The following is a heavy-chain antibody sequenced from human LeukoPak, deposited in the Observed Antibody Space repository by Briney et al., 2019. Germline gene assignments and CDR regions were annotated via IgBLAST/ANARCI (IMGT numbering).Heavy chain of an antibody. CDR3: AREIWYYDS. V-gene: IGHV1-2*02. Sequence: SVTVSCKSSGYTFTGNFMHWVRQARGQGLEWMGWINPNSGGKNYAQKFTGRVTMTRDTSISTAYMELSGLISADTAVYYCAREIWYYDSWGQGTLVTVSS. J-gene: IGHJ4*02. CDR1: GYTFTGNF. CDR2: INPNSGGK. D-gene: IGHD3-16*01.